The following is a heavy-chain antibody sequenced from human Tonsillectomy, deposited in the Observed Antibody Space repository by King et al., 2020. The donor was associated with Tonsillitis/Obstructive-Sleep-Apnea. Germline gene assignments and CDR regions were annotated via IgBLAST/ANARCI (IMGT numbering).Heavy chain of an antibody. V-gene: IGHV1-18*01. CDR3: TRDPPYYDFWSGSNGTSLYLDY. D-gene: IGHD3-3*01. CDR2: ISAYNDNT. CDR1: GYTFTSYG. Sequence: QLVQSGAEVKKPGASVKVSCRASGYTFTSYGISWVRQVPGQGLEWMGWISAYNDNTNYAQKFQGRVTMTTDTSTNTAYMHLRSLRSYDTAVYYCTRDPPYYDFWSGSNGTSLYLDYWGQGTLVTVSS. J-gene: IGHJ4*02.